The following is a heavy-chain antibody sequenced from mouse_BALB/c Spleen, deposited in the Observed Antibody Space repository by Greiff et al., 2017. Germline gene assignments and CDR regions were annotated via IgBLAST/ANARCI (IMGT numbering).Heavy chain of an antibody. V-gene: IGHV5-17*02. J-gene: IGHJ4*01. CDR2: ISSGSSTI. CDR1: GFTFSSLG. Sequence: EVQVVESGGGLVQPGGSRKLSCAASGFTFSSLGMHWVRQAPEKGLEWVAYISSGSSTIYYADTVKGRFTISRDNPKNTLFLQMTSLRSEDTAMYYCARFYYYGSSYYYAMDYWGQGTSVTVSS. CDR3: ARFYYYGSSYYYAMDY. D-gene: IGHD1-1*01.